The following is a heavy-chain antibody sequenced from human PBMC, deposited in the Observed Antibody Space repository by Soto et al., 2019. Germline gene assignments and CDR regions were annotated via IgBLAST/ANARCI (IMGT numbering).Heavy chain of an antibody. Sequence: VQLLESGGGVVQPGGSLRLSCAASGFTFSSYAMSWVRQAPGKGQEWVSGISGSGGSTYYADSVKGRFTISRDNSKNTLYLQMNSLSAEDTAVYYCAKDLKQWLVPGFDYWGQGTLVTVSS. V-gene: IGHV3-23*01. J-gene: IGHJ4*02. CDR3: AKDLKQWLVPGFDY. D-gene: IGHD6-19*01. CDR2: ISGSGGST. CDR1: GFTFSSYA.